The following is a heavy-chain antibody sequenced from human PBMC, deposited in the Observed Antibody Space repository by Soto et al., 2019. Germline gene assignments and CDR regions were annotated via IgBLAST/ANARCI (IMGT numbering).Heavy chain of an antibody. D-gene: IGHD3-9*01. Sequence: QVQLVQSGAEVKKPGSSVKVSCKASVGTFSSYAISWVRQAPGQGLEWMGGILPIFGTANYAQKFQGRVTITADETTSTAYMELSSLRSEDTVVYYCARAPNDILTGYLANYFYGMDVWGQGTTVTVSS. J-gene: IGHJ6*02. CDR2: ILPIFGTA. CDR3: ARAPNDILTGYLANYFYGMDV. V-gene: IGHV1-69*01. CDR1: VGTFSSYA.